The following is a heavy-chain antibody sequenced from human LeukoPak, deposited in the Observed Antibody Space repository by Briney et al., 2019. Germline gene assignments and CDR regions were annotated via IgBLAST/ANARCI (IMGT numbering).Heavy chain of an antibody. CDR2: IVVGSGNT. Sequence: SVKVSCKASGFTFTSSAVQWVRQARGQRLEWIGWIVVGSGNTNYAQKFQERVTITRDMSTSTAYMELSSLRSEDTAVYYCARDRRSSGWYSDYWGQGTLVTVSS. D-gene: IGHD6-19*01. CDR3: ARDRRSSGWYSDY. V-gene: IGHV1-58*01. CDR1: GFTFTSSA. J-gene: IGHJ4*02.